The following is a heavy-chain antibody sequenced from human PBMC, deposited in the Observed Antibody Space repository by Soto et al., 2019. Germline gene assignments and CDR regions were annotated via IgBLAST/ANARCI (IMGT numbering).Heavy chain of an antibody. Sequence: PGESLKISCKGSGYSFTSYWIGWVRQMPGKGLEWMGIIYPGDSDTRYSPSFQGQVTISADKSISTAYLQWSSLKASDTAMYYCARLGGYCEFWRGYYQYNWFDPWGQGTLVTVSS. CDR1: GYSFTSYW. CDR3: ARLGGYCEFWRGYYQYNWFDP. CDR2: IYPGDSDT. J-gene: IGHJ5*02. V-gene: IGHV5-51*01. D-gene: IGHD3-3*01.